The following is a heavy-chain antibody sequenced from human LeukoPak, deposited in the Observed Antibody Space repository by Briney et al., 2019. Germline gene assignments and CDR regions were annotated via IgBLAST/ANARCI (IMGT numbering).Heavy chain of an antibody. CDR3: ARESYYYYMDV. CDR2: ISSSGGST. V-gene: IGHV3-23*01. Sequence: PGGSLRLSCATSGFSFSSYAMSWVRQAPGKGLEWVSSISSSGGSTYYADSVKGRFTISRDNSNNTLYLQMNSLRAEDTAVYYCARESYYYYMDVWGKGTTVTVSS. J-gene: IGHJ6*03. CDR1: GFSFSSYA.